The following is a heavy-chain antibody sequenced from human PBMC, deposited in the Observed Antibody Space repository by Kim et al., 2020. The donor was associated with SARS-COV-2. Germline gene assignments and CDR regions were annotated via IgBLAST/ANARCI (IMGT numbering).Heavy chain of an antibody. V-gene: IGHV4-31*03. J-gene: IGHJ3*02. CDR1: GGSISSGGYY. D-gene: IGHD3-16*01. CDR2: IYYSGST. Sequence: SETLSLTCTVSGGSISSGGYYWSWIRQHPGKGLEWIGYIYYSGSTYYNPSLKSRVTISVDTSKNQFSLKLSSVTAADTAVYYCARTLLPWGAFDIWGQGTMVTVSS. CDR3: ARTLLPWGAFDI.